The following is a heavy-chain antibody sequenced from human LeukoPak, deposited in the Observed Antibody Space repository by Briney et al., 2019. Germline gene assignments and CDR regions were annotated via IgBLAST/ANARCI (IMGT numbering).Heavy chain of an antibody. Sequence: PSETLSLTCTVSGGSISSDYWTWLRQPPTKGLEWIGYIYYNGATSYNPSLKGRVTMSVVTSKKHFSLKMTSVTAADTAVYYCARYGGSGWVIDKWGQGTPVTVSS. CDR3: ARYGGSGWVIDK. CDR2: IYYNGAT. D-gene: IGHD6-19*01. V-gene: IGHV4-59*08. CDR1: GGSISSDY. J-gene: IGHJ4*02.